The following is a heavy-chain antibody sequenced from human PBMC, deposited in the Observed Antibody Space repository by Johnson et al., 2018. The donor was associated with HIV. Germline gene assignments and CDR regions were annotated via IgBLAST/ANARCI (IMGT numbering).Heavy chain of an antibody. J-gene: IGHJ3*02. D-gene: IGHD2-2*02. Sequence: QVQLVESGGGVVQPGTSMRLSCVVSGLNFSDYSMHWVRQTPGKGLEWVAVISFDGRNKYYADSVKGRFTISRDNSKNTLYLQMNSLRAEDTAVYYCAKDMGAYQLLYAFDIWGQGTMVTVSS. V-gene: IGHV3-30*04. CDR3: AKDMGAYQLLYAFDI. CDR1: GLNFSDYS. CDR2: ISFDGRNK.